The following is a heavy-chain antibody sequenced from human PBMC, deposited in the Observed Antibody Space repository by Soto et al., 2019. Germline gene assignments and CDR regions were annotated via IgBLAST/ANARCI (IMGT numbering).Heavy chain of an antibody. V-gene: IGHV1-69*13. Sequence: SVKVSCKASGGTFSSYAISWVRQAPGQGLEWMGGIIPIFGTANYAQKFQGRVTITADESTSTAYMELSSLRSGDTAVYYCAGESPRCLSSSTSCYFDYWGHGTLVTVSS. CDR3: AGESPRCLSSSTSCYFDY. CDR1: GGTFSSYA. D-gene: IGHD2-2*01. CDR2: IIPIFGTA. J-gene: IGHJ4*03.